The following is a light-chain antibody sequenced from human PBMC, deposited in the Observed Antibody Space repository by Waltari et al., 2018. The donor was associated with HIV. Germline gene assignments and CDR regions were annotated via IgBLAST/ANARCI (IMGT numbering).Light chain of an antibody. J-gene: IGLJ2*01. CDR1: SSNIGSNT. CDR2: SNS. V-gene: IGLV1-44*01. Sequence: QSVLTPPPSASGTPGQRVTISCSGSSSNIGSNTVHWYQQLPGTAPKLLIYSNSQRPSGVADRFSGSKSGTSASLAISVLQSEDEADYYCAAWDDSLNGVVFGGGTKLTVL. CDR3: AAWDDSLNGVV.